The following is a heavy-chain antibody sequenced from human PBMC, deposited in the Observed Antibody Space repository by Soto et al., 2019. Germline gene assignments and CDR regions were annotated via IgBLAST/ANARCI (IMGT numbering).Heavy chain of an antibody. J-gene: IGHJ5*02. CDR3: ACSSSWYDNWFDP. V-gene: IGHV3-7*01. Sequence: EVQLVESGGGLVQPGGSLRLSCAASGFTFSSYWMSWVRQAPGKGLEWVANIKQDGSEKYYVDSVKGRFTISRDNAKNSLYLQMNSLRAEDTAVYYCACSSSWYDNWFDPWGQGTLVTVSS. CDR1: GFTFSSYW. D-gene: IGHD6-13*01. CDR2: IKQDGSEK.